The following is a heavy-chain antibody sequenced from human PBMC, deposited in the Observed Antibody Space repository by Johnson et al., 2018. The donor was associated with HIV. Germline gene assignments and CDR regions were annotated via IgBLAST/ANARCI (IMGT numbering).Heavy chain of an antibody. CDR1: GFMFGDFA. Sequence: VQLVESGGGLVKPGGSLRLSCGASGFMFGDFAMSWVRQSPGKGLGWVSGINWNGGNIGYADSVKGRFSISRDNAKNSLYLQMNSLRAEDTAVYYCARDPDLDAFDSWGQGTMVTVSS. D-gene: IGHD1-14*01. CDR2: INWNGGNI. V-gene: IGHV3-20*04. J-gene: IGHJ3*02. CDR3: ARDPDLDAFDS.